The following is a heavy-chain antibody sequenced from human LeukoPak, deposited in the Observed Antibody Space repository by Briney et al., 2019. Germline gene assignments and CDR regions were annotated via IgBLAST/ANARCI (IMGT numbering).Heavy chain of an antibody. CDR3: ARQAASLDYYHLYMDV. V-gene: IGHV3-30*14. J-gene: IGHJ6*03. Sequence: GRSLRLSCAASGFTFSRHPMHWVRQAPGKGLEWVALISNDELSRLYVDTVRGRFTISRDTSKSTLYLQMNSLRPEDTAVYYCARQAASLDYYHLYMDVWGKGTTVIVSS. CDR2: ISNDELSR. CDR1: GFTFSRHP.